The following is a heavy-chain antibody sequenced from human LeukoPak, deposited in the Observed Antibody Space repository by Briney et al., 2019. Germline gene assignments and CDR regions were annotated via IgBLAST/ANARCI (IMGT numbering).Heavy chain of an antibody. J-gene: IGHJ4*02. D-gene: IGHD1-26*01. CDR2: ISHSGST. CDR1: GGSFGAHY. V-gene: IGHV4-34*01. Sequence: SETLSLTCTVYGGSFGAHYWSWVRQPPGKGLEWIGEISHSGSTNYNPSLKSRVTISVDTSKTQVSLNLKSVTAADTAVYYCAREASGSTGYFDSWGQGTLVTVSS. CDR3: AREASGSTGYFDS.